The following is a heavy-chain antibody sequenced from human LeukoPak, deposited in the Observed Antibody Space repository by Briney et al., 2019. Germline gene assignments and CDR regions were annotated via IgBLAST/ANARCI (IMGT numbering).Heavy chain of an antibody. V-gene: IGHV3-7*03. CDR1: GFTFSNYW. Sequence: PGGSLRLSCAAYGFTFSNYWMNWVRQAPGKGLEWVANIKQDGSEQYYVDSVKGRFTISRDNAKNSLYLQMNSLRAEDTAVYYCAKDRSIMRVFDYWGQGTLVTVSS. CDR2: IKQDGSEQ. J-gene: IGHJ4*02. D-gene: IGHD2-8*01. CDR3: AKDRSIMRVFDY.